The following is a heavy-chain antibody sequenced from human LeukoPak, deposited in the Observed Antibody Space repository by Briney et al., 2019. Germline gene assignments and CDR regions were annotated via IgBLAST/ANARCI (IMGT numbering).Heavy chain of an antibody. CDR1: GFTFSSYA. J-gene: IGHJ4*02. CDR2: IRGSGGST. D-gene: IGHD1-26*01. V-gene: IGHV3-23*01. CDR3: AKGSEWELLQSFFDY. Sequence: PGGSLRLSCAASGFTFSSYAMSWVRQAPGKGLEWVSAIRGSGGSTYYADSVKGRFTISRDNSKNTLYLQMNSLRAEDTAVYYCAKGSEWELLQSFFDYWGQGTLVTVSS.